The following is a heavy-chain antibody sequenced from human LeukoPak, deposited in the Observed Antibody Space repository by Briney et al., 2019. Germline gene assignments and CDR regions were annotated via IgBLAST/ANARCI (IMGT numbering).Heavy chain of an antibody. CDR1: GFTFSIYG. CDR2: ISYYGSIK. V-gene: IGHV3-30*18. CDR3: AKDDAASGMDV. J-gene: IGHJ6*02. Sequence: GGSLRLSCAASGFTFSIYGMHWVRQAPGKGLEWVAVISYYGSIKYYADSGEGRFAISRDNSKNTLYLKMNSLRAEDTAVYYCAKDDAASGMDVWGQGTKVTVSS.